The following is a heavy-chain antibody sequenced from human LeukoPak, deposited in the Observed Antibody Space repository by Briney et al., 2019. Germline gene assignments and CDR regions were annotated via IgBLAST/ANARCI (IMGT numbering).Heavy chain of an antibody. CDR3: ARGITAARRGYYYMDV. CDR1: SGSINTSNYY. D-gene: IGHD6-6*01. J-gene: IGHJ6*03. CDR2: INHSGST. Sequence: SETLSLTCTVSSGSINTSNYYWGWIRQPPGKGLEWIGEINHSGSTNYNPSLKSRVTISVDTSKNQFSLKLSSVTAADTAVYYCARGITAARRGYYYMDVWGKGTTVTVSS. V-gene: IGHV4-39*07.